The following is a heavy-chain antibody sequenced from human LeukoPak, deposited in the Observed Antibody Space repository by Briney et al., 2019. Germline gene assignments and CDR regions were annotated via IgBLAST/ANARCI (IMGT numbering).Heavy chain of an antibody. V-gene: IGHV3-30*04. CDR3: ARDPNRLADYGGDYFDH. CDR2: ISNDGSQK. Sequence: GGSLRLSCAASGFPFSSYSMHWVRQAPGNGLEWVAVISNDGSQKYYADSVKGRFIISRDNSKNTLSLQMNTLRPDDTAVFYCARDPNRLADYGGDYFDHWGQGTLVTVSS. D-gene: IGHD4-23*01. CDR1: GFPFSSYS. J-gene: IGHJ4*02.